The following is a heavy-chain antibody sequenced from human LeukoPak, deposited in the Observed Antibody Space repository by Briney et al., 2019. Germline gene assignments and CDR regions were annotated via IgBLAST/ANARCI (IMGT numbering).Heavy chain of an antibody. CDR2: ISAYNGNT. J-gene: IGHJ6*03. Sequence: ASVKVSCKASGYTFTSYGISWVRQAPGQGLEWMGWISAYNGNTNYAQKLQGRVTMTTDTSTSTAYMELRGLRSDDTAVYYCARDSGLRYFDWLLYDYYYYMDVWGQGTLVTVSS. CDR3: ARDSGLRYFDWLLYDYYYYMDV. CDR1: GYTFTSYG. D-gene: IGHD3-9*01. V-gene: IGHV1-18*01.